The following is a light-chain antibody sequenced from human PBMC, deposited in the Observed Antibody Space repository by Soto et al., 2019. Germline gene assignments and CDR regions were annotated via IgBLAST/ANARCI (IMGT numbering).Light chain of an antibody. CDR1: QSISSL. Sequence: DIQMTQSHSTLSASVGDRVTITCRSSQSISSLLAWNRQKPGKAPKLLIYDASSLESGVPSRFSGSGSGTEFTLTISSLQPDDFATYYCQQYNSYPYTFGQGTKLEIK. J-gene: IGKJ2*01. CDR2: DAS. V-gene: IGKV1-5*01. CDR3: QQYNSYPYT.